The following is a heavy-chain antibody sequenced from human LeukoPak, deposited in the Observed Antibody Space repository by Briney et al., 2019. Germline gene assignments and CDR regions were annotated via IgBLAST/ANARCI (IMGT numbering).Heavy chain of an antibody. J-gene: IGHJ3*02. CDR1: GYTFTGYY. D-gene: IGHD2-21*01. V-gene: IGHV1-2*02. Sequence: ASVKVSCKASGYTFTGYYMHWVRHAPGQGLEWMGWINPNSGGTNYAQKFQGRVTMTRDTSISTAYMELSRLRSDDTAVYYCARGGTSGPYCGGDCSPGDAFDIWGQGTMVTVSS. CDR3: ARGGTSGPYCGGDCSPGDAFDI. CDR2: INPNSGGT.